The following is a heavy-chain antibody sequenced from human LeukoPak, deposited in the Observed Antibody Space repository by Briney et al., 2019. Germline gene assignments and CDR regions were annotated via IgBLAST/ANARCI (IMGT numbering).Heavy chain of an antibody. Sequence: SETLSLTCAVSGGSISSGGYYWSWIRQPPGKGLEWIGEINHSGSTNYNPSLKSRVTISVDTSKNQFSLKLSSVTAADTAVYYCARLVGSIAARLRDYWGQGTLVTVPS. V-gene: IGHV4-34*01. CDR2: INHSGST. J-gene: IGHJ4*02. CDR3: ARLVGSIAARLRDY. CDR1: GGSISSGGYY. D-gene: IGHD6-6*01.